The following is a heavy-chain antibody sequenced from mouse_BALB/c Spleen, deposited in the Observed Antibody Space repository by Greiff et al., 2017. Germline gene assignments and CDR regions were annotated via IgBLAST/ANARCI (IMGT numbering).Heavy chain of an antibody. Sequence: LQQPGSELVRPGASVKLSCKASGYTFTSYWMHWVKQRPGQGLEWIGNIYPGSGSTNYDEKFKSKATLTVDTSSSTAYMQLSSLTSEDSAVYYCTRQTGSYYAMDYWGRGTSVTVSS. CDR3: TRQTGSYYAMDY. D-gene: IGHD4-1*01. V-gene: IGHV1S22*01. CDR1: GYTFTSYW. J-gene: IGHJ4*01. CDR2: IYPGSGST.